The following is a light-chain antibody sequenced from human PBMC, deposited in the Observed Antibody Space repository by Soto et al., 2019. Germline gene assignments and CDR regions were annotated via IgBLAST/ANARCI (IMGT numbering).Light chain of an antibody. CDR3: SSYSGSSSSVV. CDR1: STDFENYNL. V-gene: IGLV2-23*01. J-gene: IGLJ2*01. CDR2: EGT. Sequence: QSALTQPASVSGSPGQSITISCTSSSTDFENYNLVSWYQHCPDKAPKLIIYEGTKRPSEISDRFSGSESDTTASLIISGLQPEDEADYYCSSYSGSSSSVVFGGGTKLTVL.